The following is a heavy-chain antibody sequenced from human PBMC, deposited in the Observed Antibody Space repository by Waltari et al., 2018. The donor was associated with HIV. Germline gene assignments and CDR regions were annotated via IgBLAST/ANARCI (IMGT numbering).Heavy chain of an antibody. V-gene: IGHV3-48*03. CDR1: GLSFTAYE. CDR2: INSRSTTI. CDR3: ARDLNCGGDCFDVDS. J-gene: IGHJ4*02. D-gene: IGHD2-21*02. Sequence: EVQLVESGGGLVQPGGSLRLSCTANGLSFTAYEMNWVRKAPGKGLEWISYINSRSTTIYYSDSVRGRFTVFRDNAKNSLFLRMNSLRVEDTAIYYCARDLNCGGDCFDVDSWGQGTLVTVSS.